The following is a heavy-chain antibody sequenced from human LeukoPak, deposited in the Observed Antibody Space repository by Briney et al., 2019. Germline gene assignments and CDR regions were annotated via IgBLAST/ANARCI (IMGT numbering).Heavy chain of an antibody. D-gene: IGHD1-26*01. V-gene: IGHV3-23*01. CDR2: ISGST. CDR3: ARNRGSGSLTQYSFDY. CDR1: GFTFSNYA. J-gene: IGHJ4*02. Sequence: GRSLRLSCTGSGFTFSNYAIHWVRQAPGKGLEWVSIISGSTYYTDSVKGRFTISRDNSKNTLYLQMNSLRAKDTAIYYCARNRGSGSLTQYSFDYWGQGTLVTVSS.